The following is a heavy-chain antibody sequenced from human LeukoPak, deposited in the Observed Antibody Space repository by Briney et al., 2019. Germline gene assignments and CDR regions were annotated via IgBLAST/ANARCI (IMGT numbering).Heavy chain of an antibody. V-gene: IGHV1-69*13. CDR3: ARDPGYGANDY. CDR2: IIPIFGTA. D-gene: IGHD4-17*01. J-gene: IGHJ4*02. Sequence: ASVKVSCKASGYTFTSYGISWVRQAPGQGLEWMGGIIPIFGTANYAQKFQGRVTITADESTSTAYMELSSLRSEDTAVYYCARDPGYGANDYWGQGTLVTVSS. CDR1: GYTFTSYG.